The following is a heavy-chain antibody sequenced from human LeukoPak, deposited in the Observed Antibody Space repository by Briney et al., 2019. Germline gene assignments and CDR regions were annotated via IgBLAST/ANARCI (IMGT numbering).Heavy chain of an antibody. CDR1: GGSISAYY. D-gene: IGHD2/OR15-2a*01. J-gene: IGHJ4*02. Sequence: SETLSLTCTVSGGSISAYYWSWIRQPPGKGLEWIGYFSYTGSTYYNPSVKSRVSISVDTSKNQFSLKLTSVTAADTAVYYCARALNGYFYALDSWGQGTLVTVSS. CDR2: FSYTGST. CDR3: ARALNGYFYALDS. V-gene: IGHV4-30-4*08.